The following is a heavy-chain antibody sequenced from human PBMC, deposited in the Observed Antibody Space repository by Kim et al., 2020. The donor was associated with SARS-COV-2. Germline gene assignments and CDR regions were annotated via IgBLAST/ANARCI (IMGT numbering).Heavy chain of an antibody. CDR3: ARGTIAEGDD. CDR1: GGSFSGYY. V-gene: IGHV4-34*01. CDR2: INHSGST. D-gene: IGHD6-13*01. Sequence: SETLSLTCAVYGGSFSGYYWSWIRQPPGKGLEWIGEINHSGSTNYNPSLKSRVTISVDTSKNQFSLKLSSVTAADTAVYYCARGTIAEGDDWGQGTLVTV. J-gene: IGHJ4*02.